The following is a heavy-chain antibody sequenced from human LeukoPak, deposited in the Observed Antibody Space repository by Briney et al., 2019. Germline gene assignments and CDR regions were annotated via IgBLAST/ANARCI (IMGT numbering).Heavy chain of an antibody. Sequence: PGGSLRLSCVGSEVTFSSLSMNWVRQAPGKGLEWVANINKDGRETYYVDSVKDRFTVSRDNAKRSLYLEMRNLRVEDTGLYYCRRGHYDDFTWEPGTRATVSS. V-gene: IGHV3-7*01. CDR1: EVTFSSLS. J-gene: IGHJ5*02. CDR2: INKDGRET. D-gene: IGHD4-17*01. CDR3: RRGHYDDFT.